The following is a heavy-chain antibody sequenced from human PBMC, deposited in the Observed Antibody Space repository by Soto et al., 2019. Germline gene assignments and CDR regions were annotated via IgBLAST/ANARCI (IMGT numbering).Heavy chain of an antibody. CDR1: GGSISSYY. CDR3: ARVSSSMVRGVIHNWFDP. CDR2: IYYSGST. V-gene: IGHV4-59*01. Sequence: SETLSLTCTVSGGSISSYYWSWIRQPPGKGLEWIGYIYYSGSTNYNPSLKSRVTISVDTSKNQFSLKLSSVTAADTAVYYCARVSSSMVRGVIHNWFDPWGQGTLVTVSS. D-gene: IGHD3-10*01. J-gene: IGHJ5*02.